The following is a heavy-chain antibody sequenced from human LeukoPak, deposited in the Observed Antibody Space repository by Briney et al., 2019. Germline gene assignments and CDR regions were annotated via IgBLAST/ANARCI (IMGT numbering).Heavy chain of an antibody. D-gene: IGHD3-22*01. CDR2: ISSSSSYI. J-gene: IGHJ4*02. V-gene: IGHV3-21*01. CDR3: ARDNNYYDSSGYYAY. CDR1: GLTFSSYS. Sequence: GGSLRLSCAASGLTFSSYSMNWVRQAPGKGLEWVSSISSSSSYIYYADSVKGRFTISRDNAKNSLYLQMNSLRAEDTAVYYCARDNNYYDSSGYYAYWGQGTLVTVSS.